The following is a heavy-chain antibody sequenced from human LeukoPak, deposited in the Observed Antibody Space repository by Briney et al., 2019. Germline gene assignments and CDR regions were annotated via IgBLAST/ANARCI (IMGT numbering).Heavy chain of an antibody. CDR1: GNSISNYA. V-gene: IGHV1-69*13. Sequence: SVKVSCKASGNSISNYAVSWVRQAPGQGFEWMGGIIPIFGTADYAQKFQGRVTIPADQSTSTTYMALSSLKSEDTATYYCTTRACHAGGCSSSFYYYYGLHFWGQGTTVSVSS. CDR3: TTRACHAGGCSSSFYYYYGLHF. D-gene: IGHD3-16*01. J-gene: IGHJ6*02. CDR2: IIPIFGTA.